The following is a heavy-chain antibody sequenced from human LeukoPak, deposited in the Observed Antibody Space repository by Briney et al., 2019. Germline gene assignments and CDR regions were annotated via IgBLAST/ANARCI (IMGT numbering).Heavy chain of an antibody. J-gene: IGHJ4*02. D-gene: IGHD2-2*01. CDR3: ARGGLGTSCFN. V-gene: IGHV3-23*01. Sequence: GGSLRLSCAASGFPFNTYAMTWVRQAPGKGLEWVSSISGVGPGTYYADSVKGRFTISRDNSKNTLYLQMDSLRTEDTAVYFCARGGLGTSCFNWGQGTLVTVSS. CDR2: ISGVGPGT. CDR1: GFPFNTYA.